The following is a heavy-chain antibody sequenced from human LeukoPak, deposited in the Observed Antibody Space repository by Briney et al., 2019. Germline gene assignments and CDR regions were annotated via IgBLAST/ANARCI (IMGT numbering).Heavy chain of an antibody. J-gene: IGHJ4*02. CDR3: ARDQGDGYNFWDY. Sequence: PGGSLRLSCAASGFTFSTYSMNWVRQAPGKGLEWVSSISSGSSYIYYADSVKGRFTISRDNAKNSLYLQMNSLRAEDTAVYYCARDQGDGYNFWDYRGQGTLVTVSS. CDR2: ISSGSSYI. D-gene: IGHD5-24*01. V-gene: IGHV3-21*01. CDR1: GFTFSTYS.